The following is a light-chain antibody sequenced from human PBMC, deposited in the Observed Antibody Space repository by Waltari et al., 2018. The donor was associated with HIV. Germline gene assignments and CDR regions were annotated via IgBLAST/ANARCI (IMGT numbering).Light chain of an antibody. CDR3: MQSLQTPLT. CDR1: QSLLHGSGFDY. V-gene: IGKV2-28*01. J-gene: IGKJ4*01. CDR2: LGS. Sequence: DIVMTQSPLSLPVTPGEAASISCRSSQSLLHGSGFDYLDWYLQKPGQPPQLLIYLGSNRASGVSDRCSGSGSGTDFTLEISKVEPEDVGVYFCMQSLQTPLTFGGGTKVE.